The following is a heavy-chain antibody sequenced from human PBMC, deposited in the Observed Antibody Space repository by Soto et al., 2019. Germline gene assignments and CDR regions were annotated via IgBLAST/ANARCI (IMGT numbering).Heavy chain of an antibody. V-gene: IGHV4-59*01. J-gene: IGHJ4*02. CDR2: ISHSAST. CDR1: CGSISSYY. Sequence: SETLSLTCPVSCGSISSYYWIWIRQPPVKGLEWIQYISHSASTNYTPSLKSRVTLSVDTSKTPLSLQLSSVTAADTDVYYCARHPPGYYGSGSYSHVFDYWGQRTLVTVSS. CDR3: ARHPPGYYGSGSYSHVFDY. D-gene: IGHD3-10*01.